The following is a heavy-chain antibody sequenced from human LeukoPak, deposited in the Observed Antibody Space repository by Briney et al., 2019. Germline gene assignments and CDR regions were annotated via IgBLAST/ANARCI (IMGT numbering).Heavy chain of an antibody. D-gene: IGHD3-22*01. J-gene: IGHJ4*02. V-gene: IGHV3-11*06. Sequence: GRFTISRDNAKNSLYLQMNSLRAEDTAVYYCARGDFYDSSGYYHEPRSFDYWGQGTLVTVSS. CDR3: ARGDFYDSSGYYHEPRSFDY.